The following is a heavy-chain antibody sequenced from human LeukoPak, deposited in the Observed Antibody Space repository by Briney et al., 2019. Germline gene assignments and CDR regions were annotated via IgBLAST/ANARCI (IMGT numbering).Heavy chain of an antibody. CDR1: GFTFSSYG. D-gene: IGHD6-6*01. CDR2: IRYDGSNK. J-gene: IGHJ4*02. V-gene: IGHV3-30*02. CDR3: AKDGVAARPGAFDY. Sequence: GGSLRLSCAASGFTFSSYGMHWVRQAPGKGLEWVAFIRYDGSNKYYADSVKGRFTISRDNSKNTLYLQMNSLRAEDTAVYYCAKDGVAARPGAFDYWGQGTLVTVSS.